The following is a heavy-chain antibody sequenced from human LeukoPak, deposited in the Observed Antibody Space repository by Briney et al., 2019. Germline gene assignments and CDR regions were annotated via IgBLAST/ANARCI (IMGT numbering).Heavy chain of an antibody. J-gene: IGHJ5*02. V-gene: IGHV3-23*01. CDR3: AKDAYSGAAAGTWWFDP. Sequence: GGSLRLSCEASGFTFSSYAMSWVRQAPGKGLAWVSAISGSGGSTYYADSVKGRFTISRDNSKNTLYLQMNSLRAEDTAVYYCAKDAYSGAAAGTWWFDPWGQGTLVTVSS. CDR1: GFTFSSYA. CDR2: ISGSGGST. D-gene: IGHD6-13*01.